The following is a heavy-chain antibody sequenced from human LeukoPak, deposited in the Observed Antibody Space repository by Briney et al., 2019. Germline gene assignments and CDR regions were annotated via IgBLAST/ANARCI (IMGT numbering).Heavy chain of an antibody. CDR2: ISYDGSNK. D-gene: IGHD1-14*01. CDR1: GFTFSSYA. J-gene: IGHJ6*02. V-gene: IGHV3-30-3*01. CDR3: ARVLPKPPGRGHYYYYYGMDV. Sequence: GGSLRLSCAPSGFTFSSYAMHWVRQAPGKGLEWVAVISYDGSNKYYADSVKGRFTISRDNSKNTLYLQMNGLRAEDTAVYYCARVLPKPPGRGHYYYYYGMDVWGQGTTVTVSS.